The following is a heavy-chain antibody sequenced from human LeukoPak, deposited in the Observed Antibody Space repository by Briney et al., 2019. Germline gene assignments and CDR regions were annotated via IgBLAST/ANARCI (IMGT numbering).Heavy chain of an antibody. V-gene: IGHV3-43D*03. CDR2: ISWDGGST. J-gene: IGHJ4*02. Sequence: GGSLRLSCAASGFPFDDYAMHWVRQAPGKGLEWVSLISWDGGSTYYADSVKGRFTISRDNSKNSLYLQMNSLRAEDTALYYCAAGSPSTPNYYDSSGYYSYWGQGTLVTVSS. CDR3: AAGSPSTPNYYDSSGYYSY. D-gene: IGHD3-22*01. CDR1: GFPFDDYA.